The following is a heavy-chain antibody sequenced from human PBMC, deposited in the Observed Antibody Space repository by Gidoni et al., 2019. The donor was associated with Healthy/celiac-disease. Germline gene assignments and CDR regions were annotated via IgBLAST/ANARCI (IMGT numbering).Heavy chain of an antibody. V-gene: IGHV3-23*01. J-gene: IGHJ4*02. Sequence: EVQLLESGGGLVQPGGSLRLSCAASGFTFSSYAMSWVRQAPGKGLEWVSAISGSGGRTYYEDAVKGRFTISRDNSKNTLYLKMNSLRAEDTAVYYGAKEGIAAAADYWGQGTLVTVSS. CDR1: GFTFSSYA. CDR2: ISGSGGRT. D-gene: IGHD6-13*01. CDR3: AKEGIAAAADY.